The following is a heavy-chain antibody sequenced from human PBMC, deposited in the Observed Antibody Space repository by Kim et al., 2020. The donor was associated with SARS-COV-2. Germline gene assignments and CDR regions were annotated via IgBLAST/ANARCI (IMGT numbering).Heavy chain of an antibody. CDR3: ARDQITRNDWYFDL. J-gene: IGHJ2*01. Sequence: GGSLRLSCEASGFTFNSYGMHWVRHAPGKGLEWVAVIWYDGSKKYYADSGKGRFTISRDKIKNTLYLQMNSLRADDTAVYYCARDQITRNDWYFDLWGRGTLVTVSS. V-gene: IGHV3-33*08. CDR2: IWYDGSKK. CDR1: GFTFNSYG.